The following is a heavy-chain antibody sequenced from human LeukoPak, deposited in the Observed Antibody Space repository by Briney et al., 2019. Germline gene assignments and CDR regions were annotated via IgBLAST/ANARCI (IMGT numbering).Heavy chain of an antibody. CDR1: GGSIGSGGYS. Sequence: SETLSLTCAVSGGSIGSGGYSWSWIRQPPGKGLEWIGYIYHSGSTYYNPSLKSRVTISVDRSKNQFSLKLSSVTAADTAVYYCARAEDDSSGYYPYFDYWGQGTLVTVSS. CDR3: ARAEDDSSGYYPYFDY. J-gene: IGHJ4*02. CDR2: IYHSGST. V-gene: IGHV4-30-2*01. D-gene: IGHD3-22*01.